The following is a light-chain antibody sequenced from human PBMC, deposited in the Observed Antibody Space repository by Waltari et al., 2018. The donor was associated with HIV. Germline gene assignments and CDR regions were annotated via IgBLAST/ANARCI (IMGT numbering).Light chain of an antibody. CDR2: DTS. J-gene: IGLJ3*02. CDR3: LLYYSGACV. CDR1: SGSAARGQD. V-gene: IGLV7-46*01. Sequence: QAVVTQEPSLTVSPGGTANLTLGSSSGSAARGQDPYWFQQKTGQAPRTGIFDTSNKESWTPARVSGTLLGGRAALTLSGAQPEDEAGYYCLLYYSGACVFGGGTRLTVL.